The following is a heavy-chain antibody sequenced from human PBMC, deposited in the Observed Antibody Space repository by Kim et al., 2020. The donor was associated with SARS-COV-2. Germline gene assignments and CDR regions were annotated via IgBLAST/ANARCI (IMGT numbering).Heavy chain of an antibody. Sequence: ASVKVSCKASGYTFTTYYIHWLRQAPGQGLDWVGIINPNGGTTIYAQDLQGRITMTRDTSTSTIYMELNSLRSEDTGVYYCARVGGIKRVYGMDVWGQGTTVTVSS. D-gene: IGHD6-13*01. CDR2: INPNGGTT. CDR1: GYTFTTYY. CDR3: ARVGGIKRVYGMDV. J-gene: IGHJ6*02. V-gene: IGHV1-46*04.